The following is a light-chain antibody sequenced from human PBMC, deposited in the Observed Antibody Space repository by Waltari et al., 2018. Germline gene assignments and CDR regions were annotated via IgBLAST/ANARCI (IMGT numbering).Light chain of an antibody. V-gene: IGLV3-21*04. CDR1: NIGTKS. J-gene: IGLJ3*02. CDR3: QVWNSNYDPWV. CDR2: YDS. Sequence: SYVLTQSPSVSVVPGETARISCGGDNIGTKSVHWFQQKPGQAPVVVPSYDSKRRSGSPERFSGSKSGNTATLTLSRVEAGDEADYYCQVWNSNYDPWVFGGGTKLTVL.